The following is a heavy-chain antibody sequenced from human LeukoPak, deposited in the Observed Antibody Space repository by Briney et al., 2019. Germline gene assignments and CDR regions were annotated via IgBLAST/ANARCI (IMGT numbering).Heavy chain of an antibody. CDR2: ISSSSYI. D-gene: IGHD5-18*01. CDR1: GFTFSSYS. J-gene: IGHJ4*02. Sequence: GGSLRLSCAASGFTFSSYSMNWVRQAPGKGLEWVSSISSSSYIYYADSVKGRFTISRDNAKNSLYLQMNSLRAEDTAVYYCARDRKGYSYGYYFDYWGQGTLVTVSS. V-gene: IGHV3-21*01. CDR3: ARDRKGYSYGYYFDY.